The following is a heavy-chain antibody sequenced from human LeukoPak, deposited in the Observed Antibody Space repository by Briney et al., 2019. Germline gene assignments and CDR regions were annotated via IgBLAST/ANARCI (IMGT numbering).Heavy chain of an antibody. CDR3: AREYCTNGVCYKAHDY. Sequence: ASVKVSCKASGYTFTGNYMHWVRQAPGQGLEWMGWINPNSGGTNYAQKFQGRVTMTSDTSISTAYMELSSLRSDDTAVYFCAREYCTNGVCYKAHDYWGQGTLVNVSS. J-gene: IGHJ4*02. CDR2: INPNSGGT. D-gene: IGHD2-8*01. V-gene: IGHV1-2*02. CDR1: GYTFTGNY.